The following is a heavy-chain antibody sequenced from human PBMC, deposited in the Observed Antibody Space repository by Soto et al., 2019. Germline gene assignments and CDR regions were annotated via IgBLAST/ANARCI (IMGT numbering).Heavy chain of an antibody. D-gene: IGHD6-19*01. V-gene: IGHV3-21*01. J-gene: IGHJ4*02. CDR2: ISGSSSYI. CDR1: GFTFSSYS. CDR3: ARENVAGRLSRGLAY. Sequence: GGSLRLSCAASGFTFSSYSMNWVRQAPGKGLEWVSSISGSSSYIYYADSVKGRFTISRDNAKNSLYLQMNSLRAEDTAVYYCARENVAGRLSRGLAYWGQGTLVTVSS.